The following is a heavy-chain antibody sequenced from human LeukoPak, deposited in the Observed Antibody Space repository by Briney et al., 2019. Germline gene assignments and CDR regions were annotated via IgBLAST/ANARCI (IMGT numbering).Heavy chain of an antibody. V-gene: IGHV3-11*06. CDR1: GFTFSDYY. CDR2: ISSSTTYT. Sequence: GGSLRLSCAASGFTFSDYYMSWLRQAPGKGLEWLSYISSSTTYTNYADSVKGRFTISRDNAKNSLFLQMNSLRAEDTAVYYCARDKSGTLSDYDAFDIWGQGTMVTVSS. D-gene: IGHD4-17*01. CDR3: ARDKSGTLSDYDAFDI. J-gene: IGHJ3*02.